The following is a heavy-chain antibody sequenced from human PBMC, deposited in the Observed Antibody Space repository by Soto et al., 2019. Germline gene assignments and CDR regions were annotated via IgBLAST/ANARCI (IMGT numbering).Heavy chain of an antibody. J-gene: IGHJ6*02. V-gene: IGHV4-59*08. CDR3: AGHSALGNKGLTLDV. D-gene: IGHD3-9*01. CDR2: IYYSGST. CDR1: GGSISRYY. Sequence: QVQLQESGPGLVKPSETLSLTCSVSGGSISRYYWSWIRPSPGRGLEWLGQIYYSGSTNYNPSLQSRVTISGDTSKGQSALKLSSVTAADTAVDYCAGHSALGNKGLTLDVWGPGTTFTVSS.